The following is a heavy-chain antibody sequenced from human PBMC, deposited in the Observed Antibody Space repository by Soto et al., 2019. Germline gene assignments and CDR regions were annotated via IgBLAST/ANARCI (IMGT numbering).Heavy chain of an antibody. CDR2: IYYSGST. D-gene: IGHD2-2*01. V-gene: IGHV4-31*03. CDR3: ARVLSISTSSSFDY. J-gene: IGHJ4*02. Sequence: SETLSLTCTVSCGSISSGGYYWSWIRQHPGKGLEWIGYIYYSGSTYYNPSLKSRVTTSVDTSKNQFSLKLSSVTAADTAVYYCARVLSISTSSSFDYWGQGTLVTVSS. CDR1: CGSISSGGYY.